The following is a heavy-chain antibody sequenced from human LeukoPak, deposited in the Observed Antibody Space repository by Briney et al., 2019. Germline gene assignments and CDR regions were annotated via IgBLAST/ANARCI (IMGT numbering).Heavy chain of an antibody. Sequence: SETLSLTCTVSGGSISSYYWSWIRQPPGKGLEWIGYIYYSGSTNYNPSLKSRVTISVDTSKNQFSLKLSSVTAADTAVYYCARSSIAARRGYFDYWGQGTLVIVSS. CDR2: IYYSGST. V-gene: IGHV4-59*01. CDR1: GGSISSYY. J-gene: IGHJ4*02. D-gene: IGHD6-6*01. CDR3: ARSSIAARRGYFDY.